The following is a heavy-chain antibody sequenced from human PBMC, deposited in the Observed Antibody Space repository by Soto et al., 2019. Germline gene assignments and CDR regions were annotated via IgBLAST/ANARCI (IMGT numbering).Heavy chain of an antibody. V-gene: IGHV4-30-4*01. CDR2: IYYSGST. J-gene: IGHJ4*02. CDR1: GGSICSGDYY. D-gene: IGHD3-10*01. Sequence: SETLSLTCTVSGGSICSGDYYWSWIRQPPGKGLEWIGYIYYSGSTYYNPSLKSRVTISVDTSKNQFSLKLSSVTAADTAVYYCARDSEAPYYYGSGSYSRYFDYWGQGTLVTVSS. CDR3: ARDSEAPYYYGSGSYSRYFDY.